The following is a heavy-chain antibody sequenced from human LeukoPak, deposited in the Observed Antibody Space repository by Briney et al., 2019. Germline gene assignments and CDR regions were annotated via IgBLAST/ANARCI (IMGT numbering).Heavy chain of an antibody. Sequence: GGSLRLSCTASGFTFGDYAPSWVRQAPGKGLEWVGFIRSKGYGGTTEYAASVKGRFTISRDDSKSIAYLQMNSLKTEDTAVYYCTGWDSSYFDYWAQGTLVTVSS. D-gene: IGHD3-22*01. CDR3: TGWDSSYFDY. J-gene: IGHJ4*02. CDR1: GFTFGDYA. CDR2: IRSKGYGGTT. V-gene: IGHV3-49*04.